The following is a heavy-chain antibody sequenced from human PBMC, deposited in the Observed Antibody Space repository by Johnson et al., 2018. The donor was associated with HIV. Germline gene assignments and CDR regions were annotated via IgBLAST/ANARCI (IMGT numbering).Heavy chain of an antibody. CDR2: ISYDGSNK. V-gene: IGHV3-30*18. J-gene: IGHJ3*02. Sequence: QVQLVESGGGLVRPGGSLRLSCAASGFMFRSFWMTWVRQAPGMGLEWVAVISYDGSNKYHTDSVKGRFSISRDNAKHSLYLQMNSLRAEDTAVYYCAKAVPGSPQVFDIWGQGTMVTVSS. D-gene: IGHD3-10*01. CDR1: GFMFRSFW. CDR3: AKAVPGSPQVFDI.